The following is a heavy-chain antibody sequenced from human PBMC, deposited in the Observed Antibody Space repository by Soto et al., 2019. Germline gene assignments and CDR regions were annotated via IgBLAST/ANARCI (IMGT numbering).Heavy chain of an antibody. V-gene: IGHV3-23*01. CDR1: GFIFSNYA. CDR2: FGGSGGT. J-gene: IGHJ6*03. Sequence: EVQVLESGGGLVQPGGSLRLSCVGSGFIFSNYAMAWVRQAPGKGLEWVSGFGGSGGTYYADSVKGRYNISRDNSKNTLYLQMNSRRVEDTSVYYCAKPQSSLYSMDGWGKGTAVTVSS. D-gene: IGHD4-4*01. CDR3: AKPQSSLYSMDG.